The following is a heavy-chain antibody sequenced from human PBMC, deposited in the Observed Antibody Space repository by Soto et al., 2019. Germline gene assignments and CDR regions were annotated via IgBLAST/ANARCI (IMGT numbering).Heavy chain of an antibody. D-gene: IGHD3-22*01. J-gene: IGHJ4*02. Sequence: GETLTLSCKVSGYRFTIYCISWVRPKPGKGLEWMGRIDPSDSYTNYSPSFQGHVTISADKSISTAYLQWSSLKASDTAMYYCARHAAYYYDSSDDYWGQGTLVTVSS. V-gene: IGHV5-10-1*01. CDR1: GYRFTIYC. CDR2: IDPSDSYT. CDR3: ARHAAYYYDSSDDY.